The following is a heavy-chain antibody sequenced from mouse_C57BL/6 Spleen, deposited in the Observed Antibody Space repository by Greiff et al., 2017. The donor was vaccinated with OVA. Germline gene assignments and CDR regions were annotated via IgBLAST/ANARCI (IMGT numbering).Heavy chain of an antibody. D-gene: IGHD4-1*01. Sequence: EVMLVESGGDLVKPGGSLKLSCAASGFTFSSYGMSWVRQTPDKRLEWVATISSGGSYPYYPDSVKGRFTISSDNAKNTLYLQMSSLKSDVTALDYCARWPAWDGYAMDYWGQGTSVTVSS. CDR3: ARWPAWDGYAMDY. CDR2: ISSGGSYP. V-gene: IGHV5-6*01. CDR1: GFTFSSYG. J-gene: IGHJ4*01.